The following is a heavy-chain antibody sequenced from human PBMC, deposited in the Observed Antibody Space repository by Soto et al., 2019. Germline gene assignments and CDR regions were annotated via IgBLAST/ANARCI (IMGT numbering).Heavy chain of an antibody. J-gene: IGHJ4*02. Sequence: PGGSLRLSCAASGFTFSSDWMHWFRQAPGKGLVWVSRIDSGGRTTTYADSVKGRFTISRDNAKNTLYLQMNGRRAEDTVLYYCARWFPYGNFDYFNYWGQGTQVTVSS. D-gene: IGHD3-10*01. V-gene: IGHV3-74*01. CDR2: IDSGGRTT. CDR3: ARWFPYGNFDYFNY. CDR1: GFTFSSDW.